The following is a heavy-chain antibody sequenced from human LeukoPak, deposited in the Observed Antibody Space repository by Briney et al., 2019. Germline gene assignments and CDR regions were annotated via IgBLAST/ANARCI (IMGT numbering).Heavy chain of an antibody. J-gene: IGHJ5*02. V-gene: IGHV4-59*08. Sequence: PSETLSLTCTVSGGSISSYYWSWIRQPPGKGLEWIGYIYYSGSTNYNPSLKSRVTISVDTSKNQFSLKLSSVTAADTAVYYCARRRAYSRRGVYWFDPWGQGTLVTVSS. D-gene: IGHD6-13*01. CDR2: IYYSGST. CDR3: ARRRAYSRRGVYWFDP. CDR1: GGSISSYY.